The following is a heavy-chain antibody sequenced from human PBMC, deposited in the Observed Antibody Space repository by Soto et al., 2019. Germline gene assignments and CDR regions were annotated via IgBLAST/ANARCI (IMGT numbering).Heavy chain of an antibody. CDR1: GYSFLIYW. J-gene: IGHJ6*02. Sequence: GESLKISCQSSGYSFLIYWISWVCQMPGKDMEWMGTIDPSDSYTNYSPSFQGLVTISADKPISTAYLQWSSLKASDTATYYCARHRPPLGWKNNYWYYGMDVWGQGTTVTFSS. D-gene: IGHD2-8*02. V-gene: IGHV5-10-1*01. CDR2: IDPSDSYT. CDR3: ARHRPPLGWKNNYWYYGMDV.